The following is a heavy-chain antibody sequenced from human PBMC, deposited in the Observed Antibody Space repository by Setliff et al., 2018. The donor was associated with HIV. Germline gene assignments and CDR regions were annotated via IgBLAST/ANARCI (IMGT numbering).Heavy chain of an antibody. Sequence: GGSLRLSCVASGITVQSNYMSWVRQAPGKGPEWVSVLYTDGTTYYADSAKGRFTISRDTSTNTLFLQMNSLRLEDTAVYYCARREIWGHIYGSGAFNIWGQGTVVTVSS. CDR3: ARREIWGHIYGSGAFNI. V-gene: IGHV3-66*02. CDR2: LYTDGTT. J-gene: IGHJ3*02. D-gene: IGHD3-10*01. CDR1: GITVQSNY.